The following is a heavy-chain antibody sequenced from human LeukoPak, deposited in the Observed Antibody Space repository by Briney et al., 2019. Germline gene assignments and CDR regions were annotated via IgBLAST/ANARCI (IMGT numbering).Heavy chain of an antibody. V-gene: IGHV3-23*01. J-gene: IGHJ4*02. CDR1: GFTFSTYS. Sequence: GGSLRLSCAASGFTFSTYSMTWVHQAPGKGLEWVSVISGGGGTTYYADSVKGRFTISRDISTNTLYLQMNSLRAGDTAVYYCARAAMVRGVDYFDYWGQGTLVTVSS. D-gene: IGHD3-10*01. CDR3: ARAAMVRGVDYFDY. CDR2: ISGGGGTT.